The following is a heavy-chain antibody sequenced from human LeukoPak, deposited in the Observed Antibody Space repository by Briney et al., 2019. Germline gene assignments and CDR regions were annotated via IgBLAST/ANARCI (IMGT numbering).Heavy chain of an antibody. V-gene: IGHV3-23*01. CDR3: AKWGDYDILTGYYDPDY. CDR2: VSGRDDST. J-gene: IGHJ4*02. D-gene: IGHD3-9*01. Sequence: GGSLRLSCAASGFTFTNYAMYWVRQAPGKGLEWVSAVSGRDDSTYYADSVKGRFTIYRDTSKNTLFLQMNSLRAEDTAVYYCAKWGDYDILTGYYDPDYWGQGTLVTVPS. CDR1: GFTFTNYA.